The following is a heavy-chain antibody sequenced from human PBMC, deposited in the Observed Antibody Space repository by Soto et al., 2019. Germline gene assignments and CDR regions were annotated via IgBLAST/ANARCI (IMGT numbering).Heavy chain of an antibody. Sequence: QVQLVQSGAEVKKPGSSVKVSCKASGVTFSSYAISWVRQAPGQGLEWMGGIIPIFGTANYAQKFQGRVTITADESTSTAYMELSSLRSEDTAVYYCARDAKSSGYFGPDYFDYWGQGTLVTVSS. CDR2: IIPIFGTA. CDR3: ARDAKSSGYFGPDYFDY. V-gene: IGHV1-69*01. CDR1: GVTFSSYA. D-gene: IGHD3-22*01. J-gene: IGHJ4*02.